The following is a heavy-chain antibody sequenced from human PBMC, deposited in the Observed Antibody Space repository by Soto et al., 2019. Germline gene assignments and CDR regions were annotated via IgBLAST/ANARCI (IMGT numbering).Heavy chain of an antibody. V-gene: IGHV6-1*01. CDR3: SREADRGVAGSDFDF. Sequence: PSQTLSLTCVISGDSVSSNTAAWNWIRQSPSRGLEWLGRTYYRAEWFGDYAISVRSRITVNPDTSKNLFSLQLKSVTPEDTAVYYCSREADRGVAGSDFDFWGQGALVTVSS. CDR1: GDSVSSNTAA. CDR2: TYYRAEWFG. D-gene: IGHD6-19*01. J-gene: IGHJ4*02.